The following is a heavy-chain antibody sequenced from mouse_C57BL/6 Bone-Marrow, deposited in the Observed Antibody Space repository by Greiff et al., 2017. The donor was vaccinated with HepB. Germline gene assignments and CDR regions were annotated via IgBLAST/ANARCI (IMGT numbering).Heavy chain of an antibody. V-gene: IGHV3-6*01. Sequence: EVQLQESGPGLVKPSQSLSLTCSVTGYSITSGYYWNWIRQFPGNNVEWMGYISYDGSNNYNQYLNNRISITRDTSKNQFFLKLNSVTTEDTATYYCARRGTTVVEDYYAMDYWGQGTSVTVSS. CDR2: ISYDGSN. CDR3: ARRGTTVVEDYYAMDY. D-gene: IGHD1-1*01. CDR1: GYSITSGYY. J-gene: IGHJ4*01.